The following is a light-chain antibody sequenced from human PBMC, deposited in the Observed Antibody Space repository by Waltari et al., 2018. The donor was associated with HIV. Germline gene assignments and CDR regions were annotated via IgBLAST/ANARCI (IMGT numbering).Light chain of an antibody. CDR3: CSYAGSGLV. Sequence: QSALTQSASVSGSPGQSITISCTGTSSDVGDYTLVSWYQQHPGELPKLLIYEVTKRPSGVSTRFSGSKSGNTASLTISGLQAEDEADYYCCSYAGSGLVFGGGTKLTVL. J-gene: IGLJ3*02. V-gene: IGLV2-23*02. CDR1: SSDVGDYTL. CDR2: EVT.